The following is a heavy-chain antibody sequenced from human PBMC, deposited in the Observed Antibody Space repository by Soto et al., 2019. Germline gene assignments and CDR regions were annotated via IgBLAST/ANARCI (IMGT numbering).Heavy chain of an antibody. Sequence: QVQLVESGGGVVQPGRSLRLSCAASGFTFSSYAMHWVRQAPGKGLEWLAVISYDGSNKYYADSVKGRFTISRDNSKNTLYLQLTSLSAEDTAVYYCARDHSSSSFYNWFDPWGQGTLVTVSS. CDR2: ISYDGSNK. CDR1: GFTFSSYA. V-gene: IGHV3-30-3*01. D-gene: IGHD6-6*01. J-gene: IGHJ5*02. CDR3: ARDHSSSSFYNWFDP.